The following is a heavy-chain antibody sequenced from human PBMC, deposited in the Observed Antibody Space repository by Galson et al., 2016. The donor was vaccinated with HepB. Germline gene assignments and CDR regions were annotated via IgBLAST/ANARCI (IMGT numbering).Heavy chain of an antibody. CDR1: GFIFSSYG. CDR2: IWYDGSDK. CDR3: ARGYWAGGVCYFIDH. D-gene: IGHD2-8*02. Sequence: SLRLSCAASGFIFSSYGMHWVRQAPGKGLEWVAVIWYDGSDKYYSDSVKGRFTISRDNSKNMLYLQMNSLRAEDTAVYYCARGYWAGGVCYFIDHWGQGTLVTVSS. J-gene: IGHJ4*02. V-gene: IGHV3-33*01.